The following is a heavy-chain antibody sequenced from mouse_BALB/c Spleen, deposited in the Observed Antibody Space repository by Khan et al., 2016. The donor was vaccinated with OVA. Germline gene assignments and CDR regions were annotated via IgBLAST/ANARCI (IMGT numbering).Heavy chain of an antibody. V-gene: IGHV1-85*01. CDR1: GYTFTSYD. CDR2: IFPGDGGT. J-gene: IGHJ3*01. Sequence: QVQLQQSGAELVKPGASVKLSCKASGYTFTSYDMNWVRQRPEQGLEWIGWIFPGDGGTKYNEKFKGKATLTTDKSSSTAYMQLRRMTSDDSAVYCCARGGYGGFAYWGQGTLVTVSA. D-gene: IGHD2-14*01. CDR3: ARGGYGGFAY.